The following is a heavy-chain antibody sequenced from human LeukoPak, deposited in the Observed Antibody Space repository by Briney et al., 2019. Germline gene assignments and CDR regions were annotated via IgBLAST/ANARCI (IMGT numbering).Heavy chain of an antibody. J-gene: IGHJ6*03. Sequence: SETLSLTCTVSGGSISSYYWSWIRQPPGKGLEWIGYIYYSGSTNYNPSLQSRVTISVDTSKNQFSLKLSSVTAADTAVYYCARGKKIRKGSGSYSYYYYYLDVWGKGTTATVSS. CDR1: GGSISSYY. V-gene: IGHV4-59*01. CDR3: ARGKKIRKGSGSYSYYYYYLDV. D-gene: IGHD3-10*01. CDR2: IYYSGST.